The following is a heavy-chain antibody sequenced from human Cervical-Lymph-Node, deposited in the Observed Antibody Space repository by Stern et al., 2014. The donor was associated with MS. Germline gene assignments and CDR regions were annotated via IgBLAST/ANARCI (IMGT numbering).Heavy chain of an antibody. J-gene: IGHJ4*02. CDR3: AKSRITGKLQYDFDY. CDR2: ISYDGSNK. Sequence: QVQLMQSGGGVVQPGRSLRLSCAASGFTFSSYGMNWVRQAPGKGLEWVAVISYDGSNKYYADSVKGRFTISRDNSKNTLYLQMNSLRPEDTAVHDCAKSRITGKLQYDFDYWGQGTLVTVSS. CDR1: GFTFSSYG. V-gene: IGHV3-30*18. D-gene: IGHD1-20*01.